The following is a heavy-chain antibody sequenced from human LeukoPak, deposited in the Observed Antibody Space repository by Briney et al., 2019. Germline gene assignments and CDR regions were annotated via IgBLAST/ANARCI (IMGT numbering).Heavy chain of an antibody. J-gene: IGHJ6*03. CDR1: GFTLSSHE. V-gene: IGHV3-48*03. CDR2: IRGSGTTI. CDR3: ARDRDHDRYYYHSYLDV. Sequence: GGSLTLFCEASGFTLSSHEMHWVRQARGEGVEWILYIRGSGTTIYYAESVRGRLTISRDNAKNSLFPQMNRLRVDDTAVYYCARDRDHDRYYYHSYLDVWGRGATVTVSS.